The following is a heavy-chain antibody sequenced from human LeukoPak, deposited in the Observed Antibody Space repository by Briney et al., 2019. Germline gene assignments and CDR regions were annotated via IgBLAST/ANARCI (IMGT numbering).Heavy chain of an antibody. J-gene: IGHJ4*02. CDR3: TTERGYGYGPSEY. CDR2: NSGSGNST. Sequence: GGSLRLSCAASGLTFGSYSMSWVRQAPGKGLEWVSANSGSGNSTYYADSVKGRFTISRDKSKNTVHLQMSSLRVEDTAVYYCTTERGYGYGPSEYWGQGTLVTVSS. V-gene: IGHV3-23*01. D-gene: IGHD5-18*01. CDR1: GLTFGSYS.